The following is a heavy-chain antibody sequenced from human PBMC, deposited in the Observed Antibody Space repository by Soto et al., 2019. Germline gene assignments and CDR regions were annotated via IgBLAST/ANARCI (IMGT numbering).Heavy chain of an antibody. CDR3: ARDAPPGMAAFDI. CDR1: GGTFSSYA. Sequence: QVQLVQSGAEVKKPGASVKVSCKASGGTFSSYAISWVRQAPGQGLEWMGGIIPIFGTANYAQKFQGRVTINADESTSTAYLELSSLRSEDTAVYYCARDAPPGMAAFDIWGQGTMVTVSS. CDR2: IIPIFGTA. D-gene: IGHD3-10*01. J-gene: IGHJ3*02. V-gene: IGHV1-69*01.